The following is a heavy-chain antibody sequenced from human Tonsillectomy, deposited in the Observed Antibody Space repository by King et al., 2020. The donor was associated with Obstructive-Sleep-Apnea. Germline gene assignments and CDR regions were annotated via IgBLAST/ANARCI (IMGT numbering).Heavy chain of an antibody. CDR1: GFTFSSYA. CDR2: ISYDGSNK. V-gene: IGHV3-30*04. D-gene: IGHD3-10*01. CDR3: AEGGFGELFGAFDI. Sequence: QLVQSGGGVVQPGRSLRLSCAASGFTFSSYAMHWVRQAPGKGLEWVAVISYDGSNKYYADSVKGRFTISRDNSKNTLYLQMNSLRAEDTAVYYCAEGGFGELFGAFDIWGQGTMVTVSS. J-gene: IGHJ3*02.